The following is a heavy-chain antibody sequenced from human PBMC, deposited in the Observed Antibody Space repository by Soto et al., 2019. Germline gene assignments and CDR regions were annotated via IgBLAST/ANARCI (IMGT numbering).Heavy chain of an antibody. Sequence: QVQLVQSGAEVKKPGASVKVSCKASGYTFTSYDINWVRQATGQGLEWMGWMNPNSGNTGYAQKFKGRVNMTRNTSISTAYMELSSLRSEDTAVYYCARRGYSSSWYYYYYYGMDVWGQGTTVTVSS. CDR1: GYTFTSYD. D-gene: IGHD6-13*01. CDR2: MNPNSGNT. CDR3: ARRGYSSSWYYYYYYGMDV. J-gene: IGHJ6*02. V-gene: IGHV1-8*01.